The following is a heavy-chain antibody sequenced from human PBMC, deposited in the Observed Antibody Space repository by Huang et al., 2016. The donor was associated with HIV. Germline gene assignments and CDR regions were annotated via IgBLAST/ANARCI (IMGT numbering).Heavy chain of an antibody. J-gene: IGHJ5*02. Sequence: EVPLVESGGGLVKPGGSLRLSCAASGFTVNSNYMTLVRQAPGKGLEWVSHLYHGGQAHYADSVKGRFTISGDISQNTVFLQMSSLRVEDTAVYYCARGRYGTPNAWGQGTLVTVSS. CDR2: LYHGGQA. CDR3: ARGRYGTPNA. V-gene: IGHV3-53*01. CDR1: GFTVNSNY. D-gene: IGHD5-18*01.